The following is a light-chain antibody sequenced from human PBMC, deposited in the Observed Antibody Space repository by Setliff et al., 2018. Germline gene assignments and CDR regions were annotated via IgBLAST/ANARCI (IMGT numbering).Light chain of an antibody. CDR1: ASDGDNYNF. CDR2: DVT. CDR3: SSSTNTHTLLV. V-gene: IGLV2-14*03. J-gene: IGLJ2*01. Sequence: LTQPASVSGSPGQSITISCTGTASDGDNYNFVSWYQHHPGKAPKLLIYDVTNRPSGVSRRFSGSKSGNTASLVISALQTEDEADYYCSSSTNTHTLLVFGGGTKVTVL.